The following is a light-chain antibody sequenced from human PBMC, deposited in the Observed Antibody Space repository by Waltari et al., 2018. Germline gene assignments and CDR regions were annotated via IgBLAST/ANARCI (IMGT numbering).Light chain of an antibody. Sequence: QPVLTQPTSLSASPGSAARLSCALSSAINVASHTIFWYQQEPGSPPRYLLYYYSDSTKHQGAGGPVRFSGSKDASANAGLLLISGLQSEDEADYYCAIWYNSAVLFGGGTRLTVL. CDR3: AIWYNSAVL. CDR1: SAINVASHT. CDR2: YYSDSTK. V-gene: IGLV5-39*01. J-gene: IGLJ2*01.